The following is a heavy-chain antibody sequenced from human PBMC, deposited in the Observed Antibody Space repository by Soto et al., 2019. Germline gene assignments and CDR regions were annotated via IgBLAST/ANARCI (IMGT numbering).Heavy chain of an antibody. Sequence: SETLSLTCTVSGGSISSGDYYWSWIRQPPGKGLEWIGYIYYSGSTYYNPSLKSRVTISVDTSKNQFSLKLSSVTAADTAVYYCARLDYSNSNHYYYGMDVWGQGTTVTVSS. CDR1: GGSISSGDYY. J-gene: IGHJ6*02. V-gene: IGHV4-30-4*01. CDR2: IYYSGST. CDR3: ARLDYSNSNHYYYGMDV. D-gene: IGHD4-4*01.